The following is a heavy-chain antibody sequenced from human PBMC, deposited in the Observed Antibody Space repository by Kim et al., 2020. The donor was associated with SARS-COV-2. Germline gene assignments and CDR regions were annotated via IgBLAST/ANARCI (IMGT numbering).Heavy chain of an antibody. J-gene: IGHJ4*02. CDR3: LGGYYFDY. CDR1: GHTFTRDS. V-gene: IGHV1-3*01. CDR2: IDCGNGNT. D-gene: IGHD2-15*01. Sequence: ASVKVSCKTSGHTFTRDSIHWVRQAPGQRLEWMGGIDCGNGNTIYSQKFKGRVTLSTDTSASTAYMELSSLRSEDSAVYFCLGGYYFDYWGQGTLVTVSS.